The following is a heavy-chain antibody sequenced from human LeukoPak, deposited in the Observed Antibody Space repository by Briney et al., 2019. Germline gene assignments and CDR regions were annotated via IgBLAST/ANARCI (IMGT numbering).Heavy chain of an antibody. J-gene: IGHJ6*02. CDR2: INPNSGGT. D-gene: IGHD3-9*01. Sequence: ASVKVSCKASGYTFTGYYMHWVRQAPGQGLEWMGWINPNSGGTNYAQKFQGRVTMTRDTSLSTAYMELSRLRSDDTAVYYCARDWVDITYYGMDVWGQGTTVTVSS. CDR1: GYTFTGYY. CDR3: ARDWVDITYYGMDV. V-gene: IGHV1-2*02.